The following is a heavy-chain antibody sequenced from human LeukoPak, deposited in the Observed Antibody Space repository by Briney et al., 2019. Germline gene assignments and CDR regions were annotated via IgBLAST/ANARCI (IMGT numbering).Heavy chain of an antibody. Sequence: GGSLRLSCAASGFTFSSYAMHWVRQAPGKGLEWVAVISYDGSNKYYADSVKGRFTISRDNSKNTLYLQMNSLRAEDTAVYYCARDSADSNYYFDYWGQGTLVTVSS. D-gene: IGHD4-11*01. V-gene: IGHV3-30-3*01. CDR1: GFTFSSYA. J-gene: IGHJ4*02. CDR2: ISYDGSNK. CDR3: ARDSADSNYYFDY.